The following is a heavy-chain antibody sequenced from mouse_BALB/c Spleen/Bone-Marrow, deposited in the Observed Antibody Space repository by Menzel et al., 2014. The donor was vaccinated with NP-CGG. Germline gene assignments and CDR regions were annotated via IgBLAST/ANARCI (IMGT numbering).Heavy chain of an antibody. D-gene: IGHD2-1*01. CDR2: IYPGDGDT. CDR1: GYAFSSYW. Sequence: VKLMESGAELVRPGSSVNISCKASGYAFSSYWMNWVKQRPGQGLEWIGQIYPGDGDTNYSGKFKGKATLTADESSSTAYMQLSSLTSEDSAVYFCAFGNYDFDYWGQGTTLTVSS. J-gene: IGHJ2*01. CDR3: AFGNYDFDY. V-gene: IGHV1-80*01.